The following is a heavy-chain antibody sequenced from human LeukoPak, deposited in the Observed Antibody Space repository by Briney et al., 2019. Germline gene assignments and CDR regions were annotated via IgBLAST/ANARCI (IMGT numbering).Heavy chain of an antibody. CDR3: ARGYYGSGSYYMGNY. CDR2: IWYDGSNK. D-gene: IGHD3-10*01. CDR1: GFTFSSYA. Sequence: GGSLRLSCAASGFTFSSYAMHWVRQAPGKGPEWVAVIWYDGSNKYYADSVKGRFTISRDNSKNTLYLQMNSLRVEDSALYYCARGYYGSGSYYMGNYWGQGTLVTVSS. J-gene: IGHJ4*02. V-gene: IGHV3-33*01.